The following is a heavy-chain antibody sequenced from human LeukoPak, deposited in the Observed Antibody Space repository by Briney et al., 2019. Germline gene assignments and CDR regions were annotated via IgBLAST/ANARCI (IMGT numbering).Heavy chain of an antibody. CDR3: AREAVAGTLDY. CDR2: IYNIGGT. V-gene: IGHV4-59*02. D-gene: IGHD6-19*01. J-gene: IGHJ4*02. CDR1: GGSVSRDY. Sequence: SETLSLTCSVSGGSVSRDYWSWIRQPPGERLEWLGYIYNIGGTNYNPSLKSRVSISLDTSKNQFSLMLTSVTAADTAVYYCAREAVAGTLDYWGQGALVTVSS.